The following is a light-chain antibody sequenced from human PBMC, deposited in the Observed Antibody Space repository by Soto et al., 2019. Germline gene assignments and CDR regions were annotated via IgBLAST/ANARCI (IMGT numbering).Light chain of an antibody. J-gene: IGKJ1*01. CDR1: EKINKW. CDR3: QHCNSYPWA. V-gene: IGKV1-5*01. Sequence: IQMTQSPSTLSASVRDRVTVTCRAREKINKWLAWYQQKPGKAPKLLISDASSLESGVPSRFSGSGSVTEFTLTISTLQPDNFATYCSQHCNSYPWAFGQGAKVDIK. CDR2: DAS.